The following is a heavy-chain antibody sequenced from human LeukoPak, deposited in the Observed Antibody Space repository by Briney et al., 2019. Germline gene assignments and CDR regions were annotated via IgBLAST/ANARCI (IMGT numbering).Heavy chain of an antibody. J-gene: IGHJ4*02. CDR3: WAIVTTIKLDF. Sequence: ETLSLTCTVSGGSISSSSYSWGWIRQPPGKGLEWIGSVSHSGSINYDPSLKNRVTISVDTSKNQFSLKLSSVTAADTAVYYCWAIVTTIKLDFWGQGTLVTVSS. D-gene: IGHD5-12*01. V-gene: IGHV4-39*01. CDR1: GGSISSSSYS. CDR2: VSHSGSI.